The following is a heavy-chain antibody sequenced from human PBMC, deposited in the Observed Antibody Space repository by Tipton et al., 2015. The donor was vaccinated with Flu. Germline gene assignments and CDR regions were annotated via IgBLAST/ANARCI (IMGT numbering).Heavy chain of an antibody. Sequence: SLRLSCVASGVSFGDHSMHWVRQAPGKGPEWVAGISSDGSETYYADSVKGRFTISRDNSKNTVGLQMTSLTRADTAMYYCTRVLGRCWMERWFDPWGRGPLVSVSS. CDR3: TRVLGRCWMERWFDP. CDR1: GVSFGDHS. V-gene: IGHV3-30*17. CDR2: ISSDGSET. D-gene: IGHD2-15*01. J-gene: IGHJ5*02.